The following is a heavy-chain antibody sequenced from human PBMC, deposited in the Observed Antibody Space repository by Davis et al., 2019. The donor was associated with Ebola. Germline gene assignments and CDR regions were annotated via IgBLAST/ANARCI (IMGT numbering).Heavy chain of an antibody. CDR2: ISYAGGNK. Sequence: PAGSLRLSCVASGFSFSSYGMHWVRQAPGKGLEWVAVISYAGGNKYHADSVKGRFTISRDNSKNTLYLQMDSLRAEDTAVYYCAKSGLSFGLVKYHYGMDVWGKGTTVTVSS. J-gene: IGHJ6*04. CDR3: AKSGLSFGLVKYHYGMDV. CDR1: GFSFSSYG. V-gene: IGHV3-30*18. D-gene: IGHD3-3*01.